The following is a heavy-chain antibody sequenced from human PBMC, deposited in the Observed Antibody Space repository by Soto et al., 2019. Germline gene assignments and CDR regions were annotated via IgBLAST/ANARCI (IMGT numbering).Heavy chain of an antibody. CDR3: ASHSYYYGSGSYPRTPNDYYYYGMDV. V-gene: IGHV5-51*01. CDR1: GYSFTSYW. J-gene: IGHJ6*02. Sequence: GESLKISCKGSGYSFTSYWIGWVRQMPGKGLEWMGIIYPGDSDTRYSPSFQGQVTISADKSISTAYLQWSSLKASDTAMYYCASHSYYYGSGSYPRTPNDYYYYGMDVWGQGTTVTVSS. D-gene: IGHD3-10*01. CDR2: IYPGDSDT.